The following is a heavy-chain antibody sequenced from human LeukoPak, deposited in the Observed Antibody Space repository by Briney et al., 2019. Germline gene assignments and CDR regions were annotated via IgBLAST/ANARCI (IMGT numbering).Heavy chain of an antibody. Sequence: SETLSLTCSVSGGSVSSYYWSWIRQSPGKGLEWIGYIHNSGRTNYNPSLKSRVTGFVDTSKNQVSLRLSSVTAADTAAYYCARHGTISSESYFDYWGQGALVTVSS. J-gene: IGHJ4*02. CDR1: GGSVSSYY. CDR3: ARHGTISSESYFDY. CDR2: IHNSGRT. D-gene: IGHD1-14*01. V-gene: IGHV4-59*08.